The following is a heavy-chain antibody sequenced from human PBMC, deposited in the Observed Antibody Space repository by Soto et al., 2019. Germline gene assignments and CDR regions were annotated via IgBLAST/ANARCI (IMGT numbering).Heavy chain of an antibody. CDR1: GYIFINYY. D-gene: IGHD6-6*01. J-gene: IGHJ5*02. CDR3: AKAPQYSSSSAWFDP. V-gene: IGHV1-46*01. CDR2: INPNGGST. Sequence: ASVKVSCKASGYIFINYYIHWVRQAPGQGLEWIGIINPNGGSTNYAQKFRGRVTMARDTPTSTVYMDLNSLRAEDTAVYYCAKAPQYSSSSAWFDPWGQGTLVTVSS.